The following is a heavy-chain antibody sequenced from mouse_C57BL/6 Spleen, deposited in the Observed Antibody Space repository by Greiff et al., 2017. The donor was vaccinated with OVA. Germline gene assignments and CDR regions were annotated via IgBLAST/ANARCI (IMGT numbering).Heavy chain of an antibody. V-gene: IGHV1-18*01. D-gene: IGHD2-13*01. J-gene: IGHJ2*01. CDR2: INPNNGGT. CDR3: AKGEYYFDY. Sequence: VQLKESGPELVKPGASVKIPCKASGYTFTDYNMDWVKQSHGKSLEWIGDINPNNGGTNYNQKFKGKATLTVDKSSSTAYMELRSLTSEDTAVYDCAKGEYYFDYWGQGTTLTVSS. CDR1: GYTFTDYN.